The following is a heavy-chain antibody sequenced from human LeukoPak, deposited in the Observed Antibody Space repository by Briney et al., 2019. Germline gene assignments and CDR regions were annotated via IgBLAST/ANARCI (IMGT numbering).Heavy chain of an antibody. D-gene: IGHD2-15*01. J-gene: IGHJ4*02. Sequence: SVKVSCKASGGTFSSYAISWVRQAPGQGLEWMGRIIPILGIANYAQKFQGRVTITADKSTSTAYMELSSLRSEDTAVYYCARDLSSGGSCYWGQGTLVTVSS. CDR1: GGTFSSYA. CDR3: ARDLSSGGSCY. CDR2: IIPILGIA. V-gene: IGHV1-69*04.